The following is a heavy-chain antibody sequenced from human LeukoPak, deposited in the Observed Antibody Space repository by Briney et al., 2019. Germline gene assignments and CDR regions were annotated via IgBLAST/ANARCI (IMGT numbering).Heavy chain of an antibody. D-gene: IGHD6-19*01. V-gene: IGHV4-59*12. CDR3: AREYSSGWDYFDY. CDR1: GGSISSYY. CDR2: IYYSGST. Sequence: PSETLSLTCTVSGGSISSYYWSWIRQPPGKGLEWIGYIYYSGSTNYNPSLKSRVTMSVDTSKNQFSLKLSSVTAADTAVYYCAREYSSGWDYFDYWGQGTLVTVSS. J-gene: IGHJ4*02.